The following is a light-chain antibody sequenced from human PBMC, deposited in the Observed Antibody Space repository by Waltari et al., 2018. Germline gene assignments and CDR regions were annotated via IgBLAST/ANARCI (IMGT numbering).Light chain of an antibody. CDR1: SSNIGAGYA. J-gene: IGLJ7*01. CDR2: GNN. V-gene: IGLV1-40*01. Sequence: QSVLTQPPSVSGAPGQMVTISCTGSSSNIGAGYAVQWYQQLPGTAPKVLIYGNNYRPSGVPDRFSGSKSGTSASLAITGLQVEDEADYYCQSYDSSLSGAVFGGGTQLTVL. CDR3: QSYDSSLSGAV.